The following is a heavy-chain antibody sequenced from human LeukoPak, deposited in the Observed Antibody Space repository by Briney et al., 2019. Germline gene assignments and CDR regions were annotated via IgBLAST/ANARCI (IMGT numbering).Heavy chain of an antibody. J-gene: IGHJ5*02. Sequence: SETLSLTCAVYGGSFSDYYWSWIRQPPGKGLEWVGEINPSGGTNYNPSLKSRVTISVDTSKNQFSLKLSSVTAADRAVYYCASGQVRYPSWGQGTLVTVSS. CDR1: GGSFSDYY. D-gene: IGHD2-2*02. CDR3: ASGQVRYPS. CDR2: INPSGGT. V-gene: IGHV4-34*01.